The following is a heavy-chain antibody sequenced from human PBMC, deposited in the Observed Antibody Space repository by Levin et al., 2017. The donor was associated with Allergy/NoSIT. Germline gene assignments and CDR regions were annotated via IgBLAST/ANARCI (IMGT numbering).Heavy chain of an antibody. CDR3: ARVNTMIVVAPLGY. CDR2: INPNSGGT. CDR1: GYTFTGYY. V-gene: IGHV1-2*06. J-gene: IGHJ4*02. D-gene: IGHD3-22*01. Sequence: ASVKVSCKASGYTFTGYYMHWVRQAPGQGLEWMGRINPNSGGTKYAQKFQGRVTMTRDTSISTAYMELSRLRSDDTAVYYCARVNTMIVVAPLGYWGQGTLVTVSS.